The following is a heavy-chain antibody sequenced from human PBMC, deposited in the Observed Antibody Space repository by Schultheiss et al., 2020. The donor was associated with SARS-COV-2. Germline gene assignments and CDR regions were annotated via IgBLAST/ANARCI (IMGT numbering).Heavy chain of an antibody. CDR3: AKDMGQQHFDY. CDR2: IYYSGST. Sequence: SETLSLTCTVSGGSISSCGYYWSWIRQPPGKGLEWIGYIYYSGSTNYNPSLKSRVTISVDTSKNQFSLKLSSVTAADTAVYYCAKDMGQQHFDYWGQGTLVTVSS. J-gene: IGHJ4*02. D-gene: IGHD6-13*01. V-gene: IGHV4-61*08. CDR1: GGSISSCGYY.